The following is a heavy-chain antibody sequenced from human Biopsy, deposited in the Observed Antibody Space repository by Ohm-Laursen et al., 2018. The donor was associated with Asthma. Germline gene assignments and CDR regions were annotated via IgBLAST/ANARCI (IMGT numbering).Heavy chain of an antibody. CDR2: IKHDGSEK. V-gene: IGHV3-7*01. D-gene: IGHD3-3*02. CDR1: GFTFSDYW. J-gene: IGHJ1*01. Sequence: SLRLSCAASGFTFSDYWMSWVRQVPGKGLEWVANIKHDGSEKNHVDSLKGRLTISRDNAKNSLYLQMNSLRAEDTAVYYCAKTFHFWSPYHAEHYQLWGQGTLVTVSS. CDR3: AKTFHFWSPYHAEHYQL.